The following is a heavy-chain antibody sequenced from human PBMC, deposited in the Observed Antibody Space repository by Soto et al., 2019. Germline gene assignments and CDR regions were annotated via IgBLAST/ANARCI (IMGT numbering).Heavy chain of an antibody. CDR3: ASGSKDSYPGSRIFDF. CDR1: GFTFGSRA. D-gene: IGHD3-10*01. Sequence: PGGSLRLSCVASGFTFGSRAMSWVRQAPGEGLERVSTITDTGGDSKSADSVRGRFAISRDNSRNTLYLQMSSLRAEDSAVYYCASGSKDSYPGSRIFDFWGRGTLVTVSS. V-gene: IGHV3-23*01. CDR2: ITDTGGDS. J-gene: IGHJ4*01.